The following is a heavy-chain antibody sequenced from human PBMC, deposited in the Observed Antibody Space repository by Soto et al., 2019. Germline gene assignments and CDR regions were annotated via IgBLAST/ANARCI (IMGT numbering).Heavy chain of an antibody. CDR1: GFTFSSYS. CDR3: ARDWKRFTLFGVDTTTFDL. J-gene: IGHJ3*01. Sequence: EVQLVESGGGLVQPGGSLRLSCAASGFTFSSYSMNWVRQAPGKGLEWVSYISSSSSTIYYADSVKGRFTISSDNAKNSLYLQMNRLRAEDTAVYYCARDWKRFTLFGVDTTTFDLWGQGTMVTVSS. V-gene: IGHV3-48*01. CDR2: ISSSSSTI. D-gene: IGHD3-3*01.